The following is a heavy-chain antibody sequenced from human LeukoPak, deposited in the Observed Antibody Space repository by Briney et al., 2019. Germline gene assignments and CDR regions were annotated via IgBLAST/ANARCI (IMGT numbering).Heavy chain of an antibody. J-gene: IGHJ4*02. CDR3: AKGSVATILLYYFDY. CDR1: GFTFSSYA. Sequence: PGGSLRLSCAASGFTFSSYAMSWVRQAPGKGLEWVSAISGSGGSTYYADSVKGRFTISRDDSKNTLYLQMNSLRAEDTAVYYCAKGSVATILLYYFDYWGQGTLVTVSS. V-gene: IGHV3-23*01. D-gene: IGHD5-12*01. CDR2: ISGSGGST.